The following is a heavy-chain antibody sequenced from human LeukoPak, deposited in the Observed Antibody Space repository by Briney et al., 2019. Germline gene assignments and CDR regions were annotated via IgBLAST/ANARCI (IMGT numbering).Heavy chain of an antibody. CDR3: ARGVRCSGGSCYYGMDV. D-gene: IGHD2-15*01. J-gene: IGHJ6*02. CDR1: GGSISSGGYS. CDR2: IYHSGST. V-gene: IGHV4-30-2*01. Sequence: SEILSLTCAVSGGSISSGGYSWSWIRQPPGKGLEWIGYIYHSGSTYYNPSLKSRVTISVDRSKNQFSLKLSSVTAADTAVYYCARGVRCSGGSCYYGMDVWGQGTTVTVSS.